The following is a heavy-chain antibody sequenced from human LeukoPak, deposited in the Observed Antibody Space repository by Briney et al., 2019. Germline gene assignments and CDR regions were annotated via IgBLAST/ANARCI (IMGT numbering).Heavy chain of an antibody. D-gene: IGHD5-18*01. CDR1: VYTFTGYY. CDR3: AREFLEGLRVYSYVRPRKFEP. V-gene: IGHV1-2*02. CDR2: INPNSCDT. J-gene: IGHJ5*02. Sequence: SVKLPCKASVYTFTGYYMHWVRQAPGQGLEWMGCINPNSCDTNYAQKLQDRVNMTRHTSISTAYMELSRLRSDDTAVYYCAREFLEGLRVYSYVRPRKFEPWGQGTLVTVSS.